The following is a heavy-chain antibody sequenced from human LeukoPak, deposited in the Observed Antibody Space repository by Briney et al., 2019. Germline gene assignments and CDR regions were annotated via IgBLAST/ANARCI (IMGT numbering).Heavy chain of an antibody. J-gene: IGHJ1*01. CDR1: GGSISSGDYY. CDR3: ARDTRDSSGPTGFQH. V-gene: IGHV4-30-4*01. CDR2: ISYSGST. D-gene: IGHD3-22*01. Sequence: SETLFLTCTVSGGSISSGDYYWSWIRQPPGKGLEWIGYISYSGSTYYNPSLRSRVTISVDTSKNQFSLKLSSVTAADTAVYYCARDTRDSSGPTGFQHWGQGTLVTVSS.